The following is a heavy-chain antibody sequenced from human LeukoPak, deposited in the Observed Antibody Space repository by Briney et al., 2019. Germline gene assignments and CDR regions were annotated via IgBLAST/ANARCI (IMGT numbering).Heavy chain of an antibody. CDR1: GYTFNSHG. D-gene: IGHD2/OR15-2a*01. V-gene: IGHV1-18*01. CDR2: ISCYDGET. Sequence: GASVKVSCKASGYTFNSHGISWVRQAPGQGLEWMGWISCYDGETKYAQKFQGRVTMTTDTSTSTAYMELRSLRSDDTAVYYCARDPSNSIGRMTWFDPWGQGTPVTVSS. J-gene: IGHJ5*02. CDR3: ARDPSNSIGRMTWFDP.